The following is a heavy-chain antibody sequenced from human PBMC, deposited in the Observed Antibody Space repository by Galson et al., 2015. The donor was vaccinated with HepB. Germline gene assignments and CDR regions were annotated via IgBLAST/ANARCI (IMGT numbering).Heavy chain of an antibody. CDR3: ARKNQRAAGNFDY. D-gene: IGHD1-1*01. CDR1: GYSFTNHW. J-gene: IGHJ4*02. V-gene: IGHV5-51*01. CDR2: IYPGDSET. Sequence: QSGAEVKKPGESLKISCKGSGYSFTNHWIAWVRQMPGKGLEYMGIIYPGDSETLYSPSFQGQVTISADKSITTAYLQWSSLRASDTVRYFCARKNQRAAGNFDYWGQGTLVTVSS.